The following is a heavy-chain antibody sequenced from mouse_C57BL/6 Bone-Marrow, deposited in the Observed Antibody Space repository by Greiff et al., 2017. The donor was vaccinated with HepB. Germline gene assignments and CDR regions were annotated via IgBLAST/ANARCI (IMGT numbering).Heavy chain of an antibody. CDR3: ARDYGSSYPFDY. V-gene: IGHV1-81*01. CDR2: IYPRSGNT. Sequence: QVRLQQSGAELARPGASVKLSCKASGYTFTSYGISWVKQRTGQGLEWIGEIYPRSGNTYYNEKFKGKATLTADKSSSTAYMELRSLTSEDSAVYFCARDYGSSYPFDYWGQGTTLTVSS. CDR1: GYTFTSYG. D-gene: IGHD1-1*01. J-gene: IGHJ2*01.